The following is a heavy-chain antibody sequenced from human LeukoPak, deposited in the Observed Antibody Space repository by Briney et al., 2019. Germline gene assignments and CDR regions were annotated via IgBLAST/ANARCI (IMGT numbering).Heavy chain of an antibody. CDR2: ISGSGGST. Sequence: PGGSLRLSCAASGFTFSSYGMSWVRQAPGKGLEWVSAISGSGGSTNYADSVKGRFTISRDNSKNTLYLQMNSLRAEDTAVYYCAKDRGYCSSTRCYALHYFDYWGQGTLVTVSS. CDR3: AKDRGYCSSTRCYALHYFDY. J-gene: IGHJ4*02. D-gene: IGHD2-2*01. V-gene: IGHV3-23*01. CDR1: GFTFSSYG.